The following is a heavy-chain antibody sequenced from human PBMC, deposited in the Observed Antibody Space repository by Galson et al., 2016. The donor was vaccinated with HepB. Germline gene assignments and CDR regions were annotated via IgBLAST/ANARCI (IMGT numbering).Heavy chain of an antibody. V-gene: IGHV4-59*01. CDR2: IYDSGST. CDR1: GGSISSYY. Sequence: SETLSLTCTVSGGSISSYYWSWIRQPPGKGLEWLGHIYDSGSTNYNPSLKSRVTISVDTSKNQISLKLTSVTPADTAVYYCAKDPYYYDRNAYYFDDAFDIWGQGRMVSVSS. J-gene: IGHJ3*02. CDR3: AKDPYYYDRNAYYFDDAFDI. D-gene: IGHD3-22*01.